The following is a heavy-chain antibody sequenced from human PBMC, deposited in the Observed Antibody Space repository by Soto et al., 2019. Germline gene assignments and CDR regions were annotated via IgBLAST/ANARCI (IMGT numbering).Heavy chain of an antibody. Sequence: QLQLQESGPGLVKPSETLSLTCSVSGASVSSTSYYWGWIRQPPGMGLQWIGSLHYSGSIDYSPSLRGRFSMSLDTSKNQVSLRLSSVTAADTAVYYCGRHSHMLNNWFDPWGQGTLVTVSS. CDR2: LHYSGSI. V-gene: IGHV4-39*01. CDR3: GRHSHMLNNWFDP. CDR1: GASVSSTSYY. D-gene: IGHD3-10*02. J-gene: IGHJ5*02.